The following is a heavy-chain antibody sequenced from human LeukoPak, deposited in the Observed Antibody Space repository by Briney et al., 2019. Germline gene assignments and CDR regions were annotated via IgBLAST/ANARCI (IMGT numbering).Heavy chain of an antibody. J-gene: IGHJ5*02. D-gene: IGHD6-19*01. Sequence: PGGSQRLSCAASGFTFSSYAMSWVRQAPGKGLEWVSAISGSGGSTYYAGSVKGRFTISRDNSKNTLYLQMNSLRAEDTAVYYCAKASLSGWHPINWFDPWGQGTLVTVSS. CDR2: ISGSGGST. CDR1: GFTFSSYA. CDR3: AKASLSGWHPINWFDP. V-gene: IGHV3-23*01.